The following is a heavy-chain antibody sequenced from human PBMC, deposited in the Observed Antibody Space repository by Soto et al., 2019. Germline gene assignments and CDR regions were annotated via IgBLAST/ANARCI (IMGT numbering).Heavy chain of an antibody. V-gene: IGHV3-23*01. J-gene: IGHJ3*02. Sequence: VGSLRLSCAASGFTFSSYAMSWVRQAPGKGLEWVSAISGSGGSTYYADSVKGRFTISRDNSKNTLYLQMNSLRAEDTAVYYCAKGYDIFTGYVTHWDAFYSWGKGTRVTVS. CDR3: AKGYDIFTGYVTHWDAFYS. D-gene: IGHD3-9*01. CDR2: ISGSGGST. CDR1: GFTFSSYA.